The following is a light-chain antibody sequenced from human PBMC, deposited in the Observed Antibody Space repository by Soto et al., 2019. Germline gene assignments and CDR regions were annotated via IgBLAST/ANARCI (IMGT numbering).Light chain of an antibody. CDR2: AAS. Sequence: DIQMTQSPSSVSASVGDRVTITCRASQDISSWVAWYQQKPGKAPKLLISAASSLQSGVPRRFSGSGSGTDFTLVISSLQAEDFETSFCQQGDSFPFTFGGGTKVDIK. J-gene: IGKJ4*01. CDR1: QDISSW. V-gene: IGKV1-12*01. CDR3: QQGDSFPFT.